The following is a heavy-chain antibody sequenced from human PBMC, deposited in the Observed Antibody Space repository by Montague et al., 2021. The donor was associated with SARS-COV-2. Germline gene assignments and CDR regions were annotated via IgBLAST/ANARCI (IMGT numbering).Heavy chain of an antibody. V-gene: IGHV4-31*03. CDR1: GGSISSGGYY. CDR2: IYYSGST. D-gene: IGHD3-10*01. CDR3: ARDSRTITMVRGVTHWFDP. Sequence: TLSLTCTVSGGSISSGGYYWSWIRQHPGKGLEWIGYIYYSGSTYYNPSLKSRVTISVDTSKNQFSLKLSSVTAADTAVYYCARDSRTITMVRGVTHWFDPWGQGTLVTVSS. J-gene: IGHJ5*02.